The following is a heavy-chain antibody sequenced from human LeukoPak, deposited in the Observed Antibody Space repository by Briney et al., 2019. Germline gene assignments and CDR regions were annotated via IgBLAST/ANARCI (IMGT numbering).Heavy chain of an antibody. Sequence: GGSLRLSCAASGFTFSSYSMTWVRQAPGKGLAWVSSISRSSTYKHYADSVKGRFTISRDNAKNSLYLQMNSLRAEDTAVYYCARWGGQAVTALDYWGQGTQITVSS. CDR1: GFTFSSYS. D-gene: IGHD2-21*02. CDR2: ISRSSTYK. CDR3: ARWGGQAVTALDY. V-gene: IGHV3-21*01. J-gene: IGHJ4*02.